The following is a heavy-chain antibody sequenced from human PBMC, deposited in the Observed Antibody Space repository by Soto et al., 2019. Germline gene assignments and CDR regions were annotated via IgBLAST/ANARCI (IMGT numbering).Heavy chain of an antibody. CDR1: GFTFNNYW. Sequence: GGSLRLSCASSGFTFNNYWMHLVRQAPGKGLVWVSRINPDGSRTSYADSVKGRFSISRDNAKNTLYLQMDSLRAEDTAVYYCAKVATGSYNWFDPWGQGTLVTVSS. D-gene: IGHD1-1*01. CDR3: AKVATGSYNWFDP. J-gene: IGHJ5*02. V-gene: IGHV3-74*01. CDR2: INPDGSRT.